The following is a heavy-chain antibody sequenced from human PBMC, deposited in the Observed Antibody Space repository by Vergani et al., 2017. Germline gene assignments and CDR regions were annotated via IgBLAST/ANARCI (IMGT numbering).Heavy chain of an antibody. D-gene: IGHD3-10*01. Sequence: QVQLVQSGAEVKKPGSSVKVSCKASGVTFSSYTISWVRQAPGQGLEWMGRIIPILGIANYEQKFQGRVTITADKSTSTAYMELSIVRFEHKAVYYGARRLGFGELFRVWFDRWRQGSLVTVSS. J-gene: IGHJ5*02. V-gene: IGHV1-69*02. CDR2: IIPILGIA. CDR1: GVTFSSYT. CDR3: ARRLGFGELFRVWFDR.